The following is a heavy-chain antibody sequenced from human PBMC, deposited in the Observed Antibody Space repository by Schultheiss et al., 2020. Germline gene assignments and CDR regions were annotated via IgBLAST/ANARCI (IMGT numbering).Heavy chain of an antibody. CDR1: GGSFSGYY. CDR3: ARVANYDFWSGYYGPQARKTLFDY. V-gene: IGHV4-34*01. D-gene: IGHD3-3*01. CDR2: INHSGST. Sequence: SETLSLTCAVYGGSFSGYYWSWIRQPPGKGLEWIGEINHSGSTNYNPSLKSRVTISVDMSKNQFSLKLSSVTAADTAVYYCARVANYDFWSGYYGPQARKTLFDYWGQGTLVTVSS. J-gene: IGHJ4*02.